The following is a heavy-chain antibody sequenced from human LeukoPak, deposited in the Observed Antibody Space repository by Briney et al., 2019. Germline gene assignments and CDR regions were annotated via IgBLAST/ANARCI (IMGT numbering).Heavy chain of an antibody. CDR2: IYSGGST. V-gene: IGHV3-53*01. Sequence: GGSLRLSCAASGFVVGGNYMSWVRQAPGKGLEWVSVIYSGGSTYYAGSVKGRFSTSRDSSTSTLFLQMDSLRVEDTAMYYCARPTDGDSTRYGMDVWGQGTTVIVSS. D-gene: IGHD2-21*02. J-gene: IGHJ6*02. CDR3: ARPTDGDSTRYGMDV. CDR1: GFVVGGNY.